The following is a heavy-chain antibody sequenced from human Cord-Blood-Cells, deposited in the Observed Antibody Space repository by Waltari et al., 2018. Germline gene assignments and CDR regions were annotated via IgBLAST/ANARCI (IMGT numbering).Heavy chain of an antibody. V-gene: IGHV4-34*01. J-gene: IGHJ2*01. D-gene: IGHD6-6*01. CDR3: ARGYPSYSSSSGWYFDL. CDR2: INHSGST. Sequence: QVQLQQWGAGLLKPSETLSLTCAVYGGSFSGYYWSWIRQPPGKGLEWIGEINHSGSTNYNPSLKSRVTISVDTSKNQCSLKLSSVTAADTAVYYCARGYPSYSSSSGWYFDLWGRGTLVTVSS. CDR1: GGSFSGYY.